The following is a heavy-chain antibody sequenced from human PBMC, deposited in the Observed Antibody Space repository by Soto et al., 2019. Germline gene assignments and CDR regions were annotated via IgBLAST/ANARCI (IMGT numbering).Heavy chain of an antibody. CDR2: IIPSCGTG. CDR1: GGTFSSYA. J-gene: IGHJ4*02. D-gene: IGHD5-12*01. V-gene: IGHV1-69*01. Sequence: QVQLVQSGAEAKRPGSSVKVSCKASGGTFSSYAISWVRQAPGQGLEWLGGIIPSCGTGNYQQNFQGRLTITADESTSTVYMELSGLTSGDTAVYYCARERGGYNRGDFEFWGQGTLVTVSS. CDR3: ARERGGYNRGDFEF.